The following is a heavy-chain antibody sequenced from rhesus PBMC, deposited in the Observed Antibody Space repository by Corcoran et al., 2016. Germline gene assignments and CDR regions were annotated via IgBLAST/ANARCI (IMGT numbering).Heavy chain of an antibody. Sequence: QLQLQESGPGLVKPSETLSLTCAVSGDSVSTYWWSWIRQPPGKGLEWIGRISAGGRTTSYNLARKSRVTISIDTSKNQFSLKLSSMTAADTAVYYCARVNGGDWGQGILVTVPS. CDR1: GDSVSTYW. D-gene: IGHD3-34*01. CDR3: ARVNGGD. CDR2: ISAGGRTT. V-gene: IGHV4-173*01. J-gene: IGHJ4*01.